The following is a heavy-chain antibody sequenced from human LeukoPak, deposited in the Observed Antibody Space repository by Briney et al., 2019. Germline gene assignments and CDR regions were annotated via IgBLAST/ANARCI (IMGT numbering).Heavy chain of an antibody. CDR3: ARGPSEWSGWYYFDY. CDR1: GYTFTGYY. Sequence: ASVTVSCTASGYTFTGYYMHWVRQAPGQGLEWMGRINPNSGGTNYAQKFQGRVTMTRDTSISTAYMELSRLRSDDTAVYYCARGPSEWSGWYYFDYWGQGTLVTVSS. J-gene: IGHJ4*02. V-gene: IGHV1-2*06. D-gene: IGHD6-19*01. CDR2: INPNSGGT.